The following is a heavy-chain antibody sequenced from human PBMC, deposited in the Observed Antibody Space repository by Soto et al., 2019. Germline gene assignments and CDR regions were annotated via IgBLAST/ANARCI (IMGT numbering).Heavy chain of an antibody. J-gene: IGHJ4*02. V-gene: IGHV4-4*02. Sequence: SETLSLTCAVSGGSISSSNWWSWVRQPPGKGLEWIGEIYHSGSTNYNPSLKSRVTISVDKSKNQFSLKLSSVTAADTAVYYCASSTGYSSSWYFDYWGQGTLVTVSS. CDR1: GGSISSSNW. D-gene: IGHD6-13*01. CDR3: ASSTGYSSSWYFDY. CDR2: IYHSGST.